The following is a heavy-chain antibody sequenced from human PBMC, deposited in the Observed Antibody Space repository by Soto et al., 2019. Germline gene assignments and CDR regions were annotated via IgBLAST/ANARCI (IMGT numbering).Heavy chain of an antibody. Sequence: QPGGSLRLSCAASGFTFSSYSMNWVRQAPGKGLEWVSYISSSSSTIYYADSVKGRFTISRDNAKNSLYLQMNSLRAEDTAVYYCARGYYDSSGYYWVFDYWGQGTLVTVSS. CDR1: GFTFSSYS. J-gene: IGHJ4*02. CDR2: ISSSSSTI. V-gene: IGHV3-48*01. D-gene: IGHD3-22*01. CDR3: ARGYYDSSGYYWVFDY.